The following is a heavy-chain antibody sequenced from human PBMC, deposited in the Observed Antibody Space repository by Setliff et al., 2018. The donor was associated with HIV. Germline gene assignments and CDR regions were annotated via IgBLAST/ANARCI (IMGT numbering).Heavy chain of an antibody. D-gene: IGHD5-18*01. CDR3: VKDYVARRSYTYGYDY. V-gene: IGHV3-30*02. J-gene: IGHJ4*02. CDR2: IWYDGSNK. Sequence: GGSLRLSCAASGFTFSGYGMHWVRQAPGKGLEWVAMIWYDGSNKYYEDSVKGRFTISRDNSKNTVYLQMNSLRAEDTAVYYCVKDYVARRSYTYGYDYWGQGTLVTVSS. CDR1: GFTFSGYG.